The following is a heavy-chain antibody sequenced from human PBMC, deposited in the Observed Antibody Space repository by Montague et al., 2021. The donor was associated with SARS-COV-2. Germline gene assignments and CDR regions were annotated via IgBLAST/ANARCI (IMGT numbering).Heavy chain of an antibody. Sequence: SLRLSCAASGFTFSSYRMNWVRQAPGKGLEWVSSISSSSSYIYYAASVKGRFTISRDNAKNSLHLQMNSLRAEDTAVYYCARDPYYDILTGYYKDWGQGTLVTVSS. CDR3: ARDPYYDILTGYYKD. V-gene: IGHV3-21*01. CDR2: ISSSSSYI. D-gene: IGHD3-9*01. CDR1: GFTFSSYR. J-gene: IGHJ4*02.